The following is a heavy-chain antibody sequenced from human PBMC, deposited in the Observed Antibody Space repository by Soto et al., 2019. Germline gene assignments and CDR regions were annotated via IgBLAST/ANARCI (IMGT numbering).Heavy chain of an antibody. V-gene: IGHV4-30-4*01. CDR1: GGSISSGDYY. CDR3: ARESRDSSGYRSLDY. Sequence: SETLSLTCTVSGGSISSGDYYWSWIRQPPGKGLEWIGYIYYSGSTYYNPSLKSRVTISVDTSKNQFSLKLSSVTAADTAVYYCARESRDSSGYRSLDYWGQGTLVTVSS. J-gene: IGHJ4*02. D-gene: IGHD3-22*01. CDR2: IYYSGST.